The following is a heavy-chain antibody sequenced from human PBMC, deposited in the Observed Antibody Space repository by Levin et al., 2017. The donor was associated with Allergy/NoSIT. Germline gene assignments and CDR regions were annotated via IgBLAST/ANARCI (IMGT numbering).Heavy chain of an antibody. V-gene: IGHV3-74*01. CDR1: GFTFSALW. CDR2: VNSDGSST. J-gene: IGHJ3*02. Sequence: SCAASGFTFSALWMHWVRQAPGKGLVWVSRVNSDGSSTSYADSVKGRFTISRDNAKNTLYLQMNSLRVEDTAVYYCASDYGGSGSTNAFDIWGQGTMVTVSS. D-gene: IGHD4-23*01. CDR3: ASDYGGSGSTNAFDI.